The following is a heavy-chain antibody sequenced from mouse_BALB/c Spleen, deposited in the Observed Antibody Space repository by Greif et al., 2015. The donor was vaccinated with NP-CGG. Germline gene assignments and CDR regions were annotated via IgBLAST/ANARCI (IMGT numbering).Heavy chain of an antibody. CDR1: GFSLTSYG. CDR2: IWSGGST. Sequence: VQLQQSGPGLGQPSQSLSITCTVSGFSLTSYGVHWVRQSPGKGLEWLGVIWSGGSTDYNAAFISRLSISKDNSKSXVFFKKNSLQAYDTAIYYCTISIYDGYTYAMDYWGQGTSVTVSS. D-gene: IGHD2-3*01. V-gene: IGHV2-4-1*01. J-gene: IGHJ4*01. CDR3: TISIYDGYTYAMDY.